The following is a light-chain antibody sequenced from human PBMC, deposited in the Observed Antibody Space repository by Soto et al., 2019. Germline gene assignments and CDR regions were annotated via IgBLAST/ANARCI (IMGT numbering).Light chain of an antibody. J-gene: IGKJ4*01. CDR3: QQYERSHTT. Sequence: EIVLTQSPGTLSLSPGERATLSCRASQSVSSTYLAWYQQTPGRAPSLLIYGASRRATGIPDRFSGSGSGTDFTLTISRLEPEDFAVYYCQQYERSHTTFGGGTKVEIK. V-gene: IGKV3-20*01. CDR1: QSVSSTY. CDR2: GAS.